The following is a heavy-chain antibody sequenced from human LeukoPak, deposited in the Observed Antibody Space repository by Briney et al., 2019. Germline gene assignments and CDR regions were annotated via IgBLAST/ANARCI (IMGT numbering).Heavy chain of an antibody. J-gene: IGHJ4*02. CDR3: ARYYSGYDDY. CDR1: GFTFSSYS. V-gene: IGHV3-48*04. Sequence: GGSLRLSCAASGFTFSSYSMNWVRQAPGKGLEWVSYISTSSSTIYYADSVKGRFTISGDNAKNSLYLQMNSLRAEDTAVYYCARYYSGYDDYWGQGTLVTVSS. D-gene: IGHD5-12*01. CDR2: ISTSSSTI.